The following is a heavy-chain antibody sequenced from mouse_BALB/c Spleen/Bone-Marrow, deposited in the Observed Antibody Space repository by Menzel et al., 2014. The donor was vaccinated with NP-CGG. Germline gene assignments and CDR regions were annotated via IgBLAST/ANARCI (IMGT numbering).Heavy chain of an antibody. Sequence: EVQGVESGAEFVKPGASVKLSCTASGFNIKDTYMHWVKQRPEQGLEWIGRIDPANGNTKYDPKFQGKATITADTSSNTAYLQLSSLTSEDTAVYYCAVYYYGRSSFAYWGQGTLVTVSA. D-gene: IGHD1-1*01. CDR1: GFNIKDTY. CDR3: AVYYYGRSSFAY. CDR2: IDPANGNT. J-gene: IGHJ3*01. V-gene: IGHV14-3*02.